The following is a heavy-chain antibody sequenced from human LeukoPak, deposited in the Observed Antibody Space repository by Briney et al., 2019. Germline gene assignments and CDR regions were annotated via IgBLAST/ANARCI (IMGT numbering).Heavy chain of an antibody. CDR3: ARDVPPYSTSPWGLDV. CDR2: ISGDGTT. D-gene: IGHD2-2*01. CDR1: GFTVSGNY. V-gene: IGHV3-66*01. J-gene: IGHJ6*02. Sequence: GGSLRLSCAASGFTVSGNYISWVRQAPGRGLEWVSLISGDGTTYYADPVKGRFTISSDNSKNTVYLQMNSLRAEDTAVYYCARDVPPYSTSPWGLDVWGQGTTVTVSS.